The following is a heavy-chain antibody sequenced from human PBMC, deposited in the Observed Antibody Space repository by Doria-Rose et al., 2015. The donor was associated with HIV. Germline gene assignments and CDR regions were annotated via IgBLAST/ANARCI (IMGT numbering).Heavy chain of an antibody. V-gene: IGHV2-26*01. D-gene: IGHD6-13*01. CDR3: ARIKSSRWYHKYYFDF. Sequence: QITLKESGPVLVKPTETLTLTCTVSGVSLSSPGMGVSWIRQPPGKALEWLAYIFSDDERSYKTSLKSRLTISMGTSKSQVVLTMTDMDPVDTATYYCARIKSSRWYHKYYFDFWGQGTLVIVSA. CDR2: IFSDDER. CDR1: GVSLSSPGMG. J-gene: IGHJ4*02.